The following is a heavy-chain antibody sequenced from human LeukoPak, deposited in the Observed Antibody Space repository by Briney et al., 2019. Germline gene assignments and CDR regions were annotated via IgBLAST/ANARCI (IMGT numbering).Heavy chain of an antibody. V-gene: IGHV3-74*01. CDR1: GFTFSNYW. CDR3: ARVLAAGDNY. J-gene: IGHJ4*02. D-gene: IGHD6-13*01. Sequence: QTGGSLRLSCAASGFTFSNYWMHWVRQAPGKGLVWVSRINGDGSSTNYADSVKGRFTISRDNAKNTLYLQMNSLRAEDTAVYYCARVLAAGDNYWGQGTLVTVSS. CDR2: INGDGSST.